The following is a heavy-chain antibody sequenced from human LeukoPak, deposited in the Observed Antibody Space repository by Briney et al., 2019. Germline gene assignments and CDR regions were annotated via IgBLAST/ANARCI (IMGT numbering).Heavy chain of an antibody. CDR3: ARDKAPAATLVPD. CDR1: GGSISSGDYY. V-gene: IGHV4-30-4*01. J-gene: IGHJ4*02. CDR2: IYYSGST. Sequence: SQTLSLTCTVSGGSISSGDYYWSWIRQPPGKGLEWIGYIYYSGSTYYNPSLKSRVTISVDTSKNQFSLKLSSVTAADTAVYYCARDKAPAATLVPDWGQGTLVTVSS. D-gene: IGHD2-2*01.